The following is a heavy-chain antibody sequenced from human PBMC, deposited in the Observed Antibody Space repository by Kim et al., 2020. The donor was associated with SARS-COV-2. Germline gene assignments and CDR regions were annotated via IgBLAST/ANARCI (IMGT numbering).Heavy chain of an antibody. D-gene: IGHD1-20*01. Sequence: LKSRVTISVDTSKSQFSLKLSSVTAADTAVYYCARAPSLPITEDYYGMDVWGQGTTVTVSS. CDR3: ARAPSLPITEDYYGMDV. V-gene: IGHV4-34*01. J-gene: IGHJ6*02.